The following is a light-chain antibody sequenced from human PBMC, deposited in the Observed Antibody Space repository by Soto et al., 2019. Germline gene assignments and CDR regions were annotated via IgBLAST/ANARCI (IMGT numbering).Light chain of an antibody. V-gene: IGKV1-5*03. J-gene: IGKJ1*01. CDR3: QHYNSYSEA. Sequence: DIQMTQSPSTLSGSVGDRVTITCRASQTISSWLAWYQQKPGKAPKLLIYKASTLKSGVPSRFSGSGSGTEFTLTISSLQPDDVATYYCQHYNSYSEAFGQGTQVDIK. CDR1: QTISSW. CDR2: KAS.